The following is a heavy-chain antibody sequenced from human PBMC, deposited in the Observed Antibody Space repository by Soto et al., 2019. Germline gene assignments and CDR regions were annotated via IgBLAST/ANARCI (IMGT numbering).Heavy chain of an antibody. Sequence: PSETLSLTCAVYGGSFSGYYWSWIRQPPGKGLEWIGETHHSGSTAYNPSLKSRVTISVDTSKNQFSLKLSSVTAADTAVYYCARPSRGEVTRLDYWGQGTLVTVSS. CDR1: GGSFSGYY. J-gene: IGHJ4*02. CDR3: ARPSRGEVTRLDY. V-gene: IGHV4-34*01. CDR2: THHSGST. D-gene: IGHD2-21*02.